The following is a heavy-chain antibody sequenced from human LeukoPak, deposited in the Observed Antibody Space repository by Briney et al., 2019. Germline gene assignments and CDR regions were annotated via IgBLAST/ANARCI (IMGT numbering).Heavy chain of an antibody. V-gene: IGHV1-69*13. D-gene: IGHD3-10*01. Sequence: ASVKVSCKASGGTFSSYAISWARQAPGQGLEWMGGIIPIFGTANYAQKFQGRVTITADESTSTAYMELSSLRSEDTAVYYCARGSRITMVRGVITPNLDAFDIWGQGTMVTVSS. J-gene: IGHJ3*02. CDR3: ARGSRITMVRGVITPNLDAFDI. CDR2: IIPIFGTA. CDR1: GGTFSSYA.